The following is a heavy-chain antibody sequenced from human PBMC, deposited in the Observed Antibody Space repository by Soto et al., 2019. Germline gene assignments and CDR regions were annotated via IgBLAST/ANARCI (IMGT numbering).Heavy chain of an antibody. V-gene: IGHV3-15*01. D-gene: IGHD2-15*01. CDR1: GFIFSDAW. CDR2: IRANNAGGTT. CDR3: TTVTVVDVHSDY. J-gene: IGHJ4*02. Sequence: DVQLVESGGGLVKPGGSLRLSCAASGFIFSDAWMSWVRQAPGKGLEWVGRIRANNAGGTTDYIASVKGRFTVSRDDSKNTLYLQMNSLKTEDTAVYYCTTVTVVDVHSDYWGQGTLVIVSS.